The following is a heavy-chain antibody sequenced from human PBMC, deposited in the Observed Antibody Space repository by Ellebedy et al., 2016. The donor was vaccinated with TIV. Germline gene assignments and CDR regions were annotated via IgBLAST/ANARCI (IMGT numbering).Heavy chain of an antibody. V-gene: IGHV3-30*04. J-gene: IGHJ4*02. CDR1: EFTFSTYA. CDR2: ISYDGSYK. D-gene: IGHD3-10*01. CDR3: ARGWFGEANVDF. Sequence: PGGSLRLSFAASEFTFSTYAMHWVRHAPVTALEWVALISYDGSYKYYADSVKGRFTISRDNSKNTLYLQMNSLRAEDTDVYYCARGWFGEANVDFWGQGTLVTVSS.